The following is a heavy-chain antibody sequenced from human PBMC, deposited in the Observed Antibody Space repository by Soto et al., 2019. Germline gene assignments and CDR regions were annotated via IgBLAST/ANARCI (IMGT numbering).Heavy chain of an antibody. CDR3: AKSEGQIQLWVFDY. J-gene: IGHJ4*02. CDR1: GFTFSSYG. Sequence: GGSLRLSCAASGFTFSSYGMHWVRQAPGKGLEWVAVISYDGSNKYYADSVKGRFTISRDNSKNTLYLQMNSLRAEDTAVYYCAKSEGQIQLWVFDYWGQGTLVTVSS. D-gene: IGHD5-18*01. V-gene: IGHV3-30*18. CDR2: ISYDGSNK.